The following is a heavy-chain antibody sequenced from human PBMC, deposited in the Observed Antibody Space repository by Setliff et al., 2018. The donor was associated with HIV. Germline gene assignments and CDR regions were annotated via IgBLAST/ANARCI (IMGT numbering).Heavy chain of an antibody. Sequence: LSLTCTVSGGSISSYYWSWIRQPPGKGLEWIGYIYYSGSTNYNPSLKSRVTISVDTSKNQFSLKLSSVTAADTAVYYCARFDHASIDYWGQGTPVTVSS. J-gene: IGHJ4*02. CDR3: ARFDHASIDY. CDR2: IYYSGST. D-gene: IGHD2-2*01. V-gene: IGHV4-59*12. CDR1: GGSISSYY.